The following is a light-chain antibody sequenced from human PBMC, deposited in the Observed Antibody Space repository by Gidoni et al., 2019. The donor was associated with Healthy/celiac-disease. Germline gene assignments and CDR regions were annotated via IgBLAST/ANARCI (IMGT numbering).Light chain of an antibody. CDR3: SSYTSSSTWV. V-gene: IGLV2-14*03. Sequence: QSALTQPASVSGSPGHSITISCTGTSSDVGGYNYVSWYQQHPGKAPKLMIYSVSHRPSGISNRFSGSKSGNTASLTISGLQAEDESDYYCSSYTSSSTWVFGGGTKLTVL. CDR2: SVS. J-gene: IGLJ3*02. CDR1: SSDVGGYNY.